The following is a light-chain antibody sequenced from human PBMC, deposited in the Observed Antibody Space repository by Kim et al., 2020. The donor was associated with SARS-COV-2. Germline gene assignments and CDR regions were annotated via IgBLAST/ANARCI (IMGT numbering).Light chain of an antibody. CDR3: QQSYSTPRYS. Sequence: ASVGDEVTITCRASQTINTFLNWYQQKPGKSPKLLIYGASSLQSGVPSRFRGSGSGTDFTLTITSLQPEDCATYFCQQSYSTPRYSFGQGTKLEIK. CDR2: GAS. CDR1: QTINTF. J-gene: IGKJ2*03. V-gene: IGKV1-39*01.